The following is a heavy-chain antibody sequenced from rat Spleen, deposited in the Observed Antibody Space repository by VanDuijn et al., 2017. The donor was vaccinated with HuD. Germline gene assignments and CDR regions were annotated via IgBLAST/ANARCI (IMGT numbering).Heavy chain of an antibody. CDR2: IWSNGGT. CDR3: ARGFGFYTGDYFDY. V-gene: IGHV2-30*01. Sequence: QVQLKESGPGLVQPSQTLSPICTVPGFSLSSHSVHWVRQPPGKGLEWMGVIWSNGGTDYNSAIKSRLSISRDTSKSQVFLKMNSLQTEDIATYYCARGFGFYTGDYFDYWGQGVKVTVSS. D-gene: IGHD4-3*01. CDR1: GFSLSSHS. J-gene: IGHJ2*01.